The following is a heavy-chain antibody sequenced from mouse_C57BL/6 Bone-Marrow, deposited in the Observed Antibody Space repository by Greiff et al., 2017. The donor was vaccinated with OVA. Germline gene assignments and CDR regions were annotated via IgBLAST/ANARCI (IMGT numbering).Heavy chain of an antibody. CDR3: ARELDYYGSSPYWYFDV. D-gene: IGHD1-1*01. CDR2: IDPANGNT. J-gene: IGHJ1*03. CDR1: GFNIKNTY. Sequence: VQLQQSVAELVRPGASVKLSCTASGFNIKNTYMHWVKQRPEQGLEWIGRIDPANGNTKYAPKFQGKATITEDTSSNTAYLQLSSLTSEDTAIYYCARELDYYGSSPYWYFDVWGTGTTVTVSS. V-gene: IGHV14-3*01.